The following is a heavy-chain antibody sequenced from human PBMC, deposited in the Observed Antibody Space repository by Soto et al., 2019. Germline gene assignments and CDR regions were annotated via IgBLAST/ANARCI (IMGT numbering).Heavy chain of an antibody. D-gene: IGHD2-15*01. Sequence: ASVKVSCKASGYTFTSYYMHWVRQAPGQGLEWMGIINPSGGSTSYAQKFQGRVTMTRNTSTSTVYMELSSLRSEDTAVYYCARDNSDIVVVVAATGGIDVWGQGTTVTVSS. CDR2: INPSGGST. CDR1: GYTFTSYY. V-gene: IGHV1-46*01. CDR3: ARDNSDIVVVVAATGGIDV. J-gene: IGHJ6*02.